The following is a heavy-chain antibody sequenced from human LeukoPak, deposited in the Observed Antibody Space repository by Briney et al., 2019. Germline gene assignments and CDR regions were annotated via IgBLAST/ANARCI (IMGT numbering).Heavy chain of an antibody. CDR2: ISSSSSTI. D-gene: IGHD3-16*01. Sequence: GGSLRLSCAASGFTFSSYAMHWARQAPGKGLEWVSYISSSSSTIYYADSMKGRFTISRDNAKNSLYLQMNSLRAEDTAVHYCARVPRGGDRFDPWGQGTLVTVSS. CDR1: GFTFSSYA. V-gene: IGHV3-48*01. CDR3: ARVPRGGDRFDP. J-gene: IGHJ5*02.